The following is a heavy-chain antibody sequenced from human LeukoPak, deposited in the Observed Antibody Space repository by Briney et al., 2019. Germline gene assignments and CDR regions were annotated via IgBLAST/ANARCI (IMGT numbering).Heavy chain of an antibody. V-gene: IGHV4-4*07. Sequence: PSETLSPTCTVSGGSISSYDWSWIRQPAGKGLEWIGRIYTSGSPNYNPSLKSRVTMSVDTSKNQFSLKLSSVTAADTAVYYCARLSSSWYQDWYFDLWGRGTLVTVSS. CDR2: IYTSGSP. J-gene: IGHJ2*01. CDR1: GGSISSYD. D-gene: IGHD6-13*01. CDR3: ARLSSSWYQDWYFDL.